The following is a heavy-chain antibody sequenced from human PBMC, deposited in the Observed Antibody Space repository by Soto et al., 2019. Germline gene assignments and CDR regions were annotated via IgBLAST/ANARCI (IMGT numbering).Heavy chain of an antibody. D-gene: IGHD3-3*01. Sequence: GGSLRLSCAASGFTFSSYGMHWVRQAPGKGLEWVAVISYDGNNKYYADSVKGRFTISRDNSKNTLYLQMNSLRAEDTAVYYCAKDRNVGAFWSGYYNFDYWGQGTLVTVS. CDR3: AKDRNVGAFWSGYYNFDY. J-gene: IGHJ4*02. CDR2: ISYDGNNK. V-gene: IGHV3-30*18. CDR1: GFTFSSYG.